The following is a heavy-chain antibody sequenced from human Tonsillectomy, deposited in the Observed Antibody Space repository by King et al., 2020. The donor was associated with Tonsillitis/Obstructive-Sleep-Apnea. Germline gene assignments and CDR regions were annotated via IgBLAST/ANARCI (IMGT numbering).Heavy chain of an antibody. Sequence: SSGGYYWSWIRQHPGKGLEWIRYIYYSGSTYYNPSLKSLVTISVDTSKNQFSLKLSSVTAADTAVYYCARAYGDYGPYFDYWGQGTLVTVSS. CDR2: IYYSGST. CDR3: ARAYGDYGPYFDY. CDR1: SSGGYY. J-gene: IGHJ4*02. D-gene: IGHD4-17*01. V-gene: IGHV4-31*01.